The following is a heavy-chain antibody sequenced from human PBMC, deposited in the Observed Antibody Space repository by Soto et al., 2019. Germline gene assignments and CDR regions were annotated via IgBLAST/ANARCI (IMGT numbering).Heavy chain of an antibody. D-gene: IGHD2-2*01. V-gene: IGHV4-31*03. Sequence: ASETLSLTCTVSGGSISSGGYYWSWIRQHPGRGLEWIGYIYYSGSTYYNPSLKSRVTISVDTSKNQFSLKLSSVTAADTAVYYCARGSCSSTSCKYNWFDPWGQGTLVTVSS. CDR3: ARGSCSSTSCKYNWFDP. CDR1: GGSISSGGYY. J-gene: IGHJ5*02. CDR2: IYYSGST.